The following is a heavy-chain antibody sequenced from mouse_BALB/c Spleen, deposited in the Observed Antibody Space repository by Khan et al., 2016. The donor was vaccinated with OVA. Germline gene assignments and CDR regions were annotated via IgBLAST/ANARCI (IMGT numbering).Heavy chain of an antibody. Sequence: QVQLKQSGPALVAPSQSLSITCTVSGFSLTSYGVNWVRQPPGKGLEWLGVIWGDGSTNYHSVLISRLSISKDNSKSQVFLKLNSLQTDGTATYYCVKQNYGTLYAMDYWGQGTAVTVSS. J-gene: IGHJ4*01. D-gene: IGHD2-1*01. CDR3: VKQNYGTLYAMDY. CDR2: IWGDGST. CDR1: GFSLTSYG. V-gene: IGHV2-3*01.